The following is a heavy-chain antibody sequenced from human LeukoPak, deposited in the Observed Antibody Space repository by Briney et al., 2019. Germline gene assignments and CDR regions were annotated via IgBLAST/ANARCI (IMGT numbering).Heavy chain of an antibody. J-gene: IGHJ5*02. D-gene: IGHD2-21*02. CDR1: GVSISSYY. Sequence: SETLSLTCTASGVSISSYYWSWIRQPPGKGLEWVGYMHYSGSSNYNPSLKSRVTTSVDTSKNQFSLKLRSVTAADTAVYYCARRVTSNCFDPWGQGTLVTVSS. V-gene: IGHV4-59*08. CDR2: MHYSGSS. CDR3: ARRVTSNCFDP.